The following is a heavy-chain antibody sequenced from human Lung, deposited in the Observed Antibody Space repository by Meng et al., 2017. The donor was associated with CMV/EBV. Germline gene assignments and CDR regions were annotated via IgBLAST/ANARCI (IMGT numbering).Heavy chain of an antibody. CDR2: VKADGTEN. V-gene: IGHV3-7*01. CDR1: GFAFSNYW. J-gene: IGHJ5*02. D-gene: IGHD3-22*01. CDR3: VTTYYYDDSDYP. Sequence: GGSXRLXXAASGFAFSNYWITWVRQAPGKGLEWVGNVKADGTENQYADSVKGRFSISRDNSKNSAYLHMNSVRAEDTAVYYCVTTYYYDDSDYPSGQGTXVTVSS.